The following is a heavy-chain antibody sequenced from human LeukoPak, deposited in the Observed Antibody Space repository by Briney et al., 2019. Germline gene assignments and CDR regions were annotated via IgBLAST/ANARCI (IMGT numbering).Heavy chain of an antibody. CDR1: GFTVSSNS. CDR3: AREYCSGGSCYRRQYYFDH. CDR2: LYSGGGT. V-gene: IGHV3-53*01. J-gene: IGHJ4*02. D-gene: IGHD2-15*01. Sequence: GGSLRLSCAVSGFTVSSNSMSWVRQAPGKGLEWVSILYSGGGTDYADSVKGRFTISRDNSKNTLYLGMNSLRVEDTAVYYCAREYCSGGSCYRRQYYFDHWGQGTLVTVSS.